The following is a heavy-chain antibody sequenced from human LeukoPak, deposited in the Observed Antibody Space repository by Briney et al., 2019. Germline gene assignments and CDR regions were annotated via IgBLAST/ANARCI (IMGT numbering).Heavy chain of an antibody. Sequence: SETLSLTCAVSGGSISSTNWWSWVRQPPEKGLEWIGEIYHSGSTNYNPSLESRVTMSVDKSKNQFSLKLNSMAAADTAVYYCATGRQGNYWGQGTMVIVSS. CDR1: GGSISSTNW. CDR3: ATGRQGNY. V-gene: IGHV4-4*02. J-gene: IGHJ3*01. D-gene: IGHD1-1*01. CDR2: IYHSGST.